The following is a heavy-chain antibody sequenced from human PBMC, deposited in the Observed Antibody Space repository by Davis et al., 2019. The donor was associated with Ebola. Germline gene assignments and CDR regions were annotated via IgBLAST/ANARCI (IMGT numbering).Heavy chain of an antibody. CDR3: ARETYYYDSSGYYYVNYFDY. CDR1: GYTFTGYY. J-gene: IGHJ4*02. D-gene: IGHD3-22*01. Sequence: ASVKVSCKASGYTFTGYYMHWVRQAPGQGLEWMGWINPNSGGTNYAQKFQGWVTMTRDTSIGTAYMELSRLRSDDTAVYYCARETYYYDSSGYYYVNYFDYWGQGTLVTVSS. V-gene: IGHV1-2*04. CDR2: INPNSGGT.